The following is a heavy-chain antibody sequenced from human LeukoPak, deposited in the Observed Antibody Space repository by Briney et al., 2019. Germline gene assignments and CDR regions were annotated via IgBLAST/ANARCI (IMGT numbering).Heavy chain of an antibody. D-gene: IGHD6-13*01. J-gene: IGHJ4*02. CDR1: GGTFSSYA. Sequence: SVKVSCMASGGTFSSYAISWVRQAPGQGLEWMGRIIPILGIANYAQKFQGRVTITADKSTSTAYMELSSLRSEDTAVYYCARMAVAAAGSFDYWGQGTLVTVSS. CDR3: ARMAVAAAGSFDY. V-gene: IGHV1-69*04. CDR2: IIPILGIA.